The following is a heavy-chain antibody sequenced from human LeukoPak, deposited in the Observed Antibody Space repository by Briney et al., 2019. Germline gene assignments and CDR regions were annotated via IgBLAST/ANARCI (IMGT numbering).Heavy chain of an antibody. D-gene: IGHD2/OR15-2a*01. J-gene: IGHJ3*02. CDR2: IYPGDSDT. Sequence: YXFXXHWIXWVRQMPGXGLXWMGFIYPGDSDTTYSPSFQGQVTISADKSISTAYLQWSSLKAADTAMDYCXXAGXXSXXYXFXXXDIWGQXTXVTVSS. CDR3: XXAGXXSXXYXFXXXDI. CDR1: YXFXXHW. V-gene: IGHV5-51*01.